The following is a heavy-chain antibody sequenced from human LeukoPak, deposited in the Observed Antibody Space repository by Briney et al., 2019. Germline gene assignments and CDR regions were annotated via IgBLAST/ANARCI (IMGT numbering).Heavy chain of an antibody. CDR2: ISWNSGSI. CDR1: GFTFYDYA. J-gene: IGHJ4*02. D-gene: IGHD1-26*01. CDR3: AKGIVKWELGLETLIFDY. Sequence: PGRSLRLSCAASGFTFYDYAMHWVRQAPGKGLEWVSGISWNSGSIGYADSVKGRFTISRDNAKNSLYLQMNSLRAEDTALYYCAKGIVKWELGLETLIFDYWGQGTLVTVSS. V-gene: IGHV3-9*01.